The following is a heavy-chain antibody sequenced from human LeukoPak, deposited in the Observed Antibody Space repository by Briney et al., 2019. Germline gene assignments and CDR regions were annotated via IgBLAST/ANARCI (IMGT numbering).Heavy chain of an antibody. Sequence: PSETLSLTCTVSGGSISSSSYYWGWIRQPPGKGLEWIGSIYYSGSTYYNPSLKSRVTISVDTSKNQFSLKLSSVTAADTAVYYCAGLWFGDPNWFDPWGQGTLVTVSS. D-gene: IGHD3-10*01. CDR1: GGSISSSSYY. V-gene: IGHV4-39*01. CDR3: AGLWFGDPNWFDP. J-gene: IGHJ5*02. CDR2: IYYSGST.